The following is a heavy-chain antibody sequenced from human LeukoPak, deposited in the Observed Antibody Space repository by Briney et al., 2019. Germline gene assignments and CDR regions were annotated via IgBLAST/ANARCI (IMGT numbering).Heavy chain of an antibody. Sequence: SVKVSSKASGGTFSSYAISWVRQAPGQGLEWMGRIIPIFGIANYAQKFQGRVTITADKSTSTAYMELSSLRSEDTAAYYCARVYSGYDSHFDYWGQGTLVTVSS. CDR2: IIPIFGIA. V-gene: IGHV1-69*04. J-gene: IGHJ4*02. CDR3: ARVYSGYDSHFDY. D-gene: IGHD5-12*01. CDR1: GGTFSSYA.